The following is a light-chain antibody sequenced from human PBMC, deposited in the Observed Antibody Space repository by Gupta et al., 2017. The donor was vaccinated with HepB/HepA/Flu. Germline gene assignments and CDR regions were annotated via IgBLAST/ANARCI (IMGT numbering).Light chain of an antibody. V-gene: IGLV8-61*01. Sequence: QPVVTQEPSFSVSPGGTVTPTCRLTSGSVSTSYYPSWYQQTPGQAPRTLIYNTDARSSGVPDRFSGSILGNKAALTITGAQADDESDYYCVLYMGGGIQVFGGGTKLTVL. CDR3: VLYMGGGIQV. CDR2: NTD. J-gene: IGLJ3*02. CDR1: SGSVSTSYY.